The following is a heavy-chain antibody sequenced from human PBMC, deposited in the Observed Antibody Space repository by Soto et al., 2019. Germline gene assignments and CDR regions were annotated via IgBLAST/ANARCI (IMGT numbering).Heavy chain of an antibody. D-gene: IGHD3-3*01. Sequence: QVQLQESGPGLVKPSQTLSLTCTVSGGSISSGGYYWSWIRQHPGKGLEWIGYIYYSGSTYYNPSLKSRVTISVDTSKNQFALKLSSVTAADTAVYYCARSSYYDFWSGYAFDYWGQGTLVTVSS. CDR3: ARSSYYDFWSGYAFDY. CDR2: IYYSGST. CDR1: GGSISSGGYY. J-gene: IGHJ4*02. V-gene: IGHV4-31*03.